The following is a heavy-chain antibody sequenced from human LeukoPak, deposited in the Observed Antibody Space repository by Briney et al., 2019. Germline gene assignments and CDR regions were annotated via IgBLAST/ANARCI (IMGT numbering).Heavy chain of an antibody. Sequence: SETLSLTCTVSGGSISNYYWSWIRQPPGKGLEWVGYIYYSGNTNYNPSLKSRVTISVDTSKNQFSLKLSSVTAADTAVYYCARDPKYQLLGGMDVWGKGTTVTVSS. CDR3: ARDPKYQLLGGMDV. J-gene: IGHJ6*04. CDR1: GGSISNYY. CDR2: IYYSGNT. D-gene: IGHD2-2*01. V-gene: IGHV4-59*01.